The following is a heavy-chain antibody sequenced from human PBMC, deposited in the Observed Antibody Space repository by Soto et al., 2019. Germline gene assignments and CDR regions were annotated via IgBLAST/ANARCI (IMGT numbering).Heavy chain of an antibody. CDR3: ARGHSTDCSNGVCSFFYNHEMDV. CDR1: GYSFTDYH. CDR2: VNPKSGGT. D-gene: IGHD2-8*01. J-gene: IGHJ6*02. Sequence: ASVKVSCQASGYSFTDYHIHWVRQAPGQGLEWLGRVNPKSGGTSTAQKLQGWVTMTRDRSISTVYMELTRLRSDDTAVYFCARGHSTDCSNGVCSFFYNHEMDVWGQGTTVTVSS. V-gene: IGHV1-2*04.